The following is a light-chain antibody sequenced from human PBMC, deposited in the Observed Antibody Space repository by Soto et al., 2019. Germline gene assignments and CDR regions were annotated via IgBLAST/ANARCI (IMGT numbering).Light chain of an antibody. CDR2: AAS. Sequence: IQLTQSPSSLSASVGDRVTITCRASLGISSYLAWYQQKPGKAPKLLIYAASTLQSGVPSRFSGSGSGTDFTLTISSLQPEDFATYYCQQTYNTPITFGQGTRLEIK. CDR3: QQTYNTPIT. V-gene: IGKV1-39*01. J-gene: IGKJ5*01. CDR1: LGISSY.